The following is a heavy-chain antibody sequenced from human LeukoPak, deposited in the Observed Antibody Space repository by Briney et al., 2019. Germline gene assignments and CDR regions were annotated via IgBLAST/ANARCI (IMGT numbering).Heavy chain of an antibody. Sequence: SQTLSLTCVVSGDSVSSKNGAWNWIRQSPSRGLEWLGRTYYRSKWYNDYAVSVKGRITINPDTSKNQFSLQLNSVTPEDTAVYYCARVVAAAGSQHYFDYWGQGTLVTVSS. CDR2: TYYRSKWYN. D-gene: IGHD6-13*01. CDR3: ARVVAAAGSQHYFDY. CDR1: GDSVSSKNGA. J-gene: IGHJ4*02. V-gene: IGHV6-1*01.